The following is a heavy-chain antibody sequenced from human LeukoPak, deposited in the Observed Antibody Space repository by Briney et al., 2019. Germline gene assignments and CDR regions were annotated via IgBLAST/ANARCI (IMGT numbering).Heavy chain of an antibody. CDR3: AIDKGALIDWLLDY. CDR2: ISNSGGTI. D-gene: IGHD3-9*01. V-gene: IGHV3-48*03. J-gene: IGHJ4*02. CDR1: GFTFSNYE. Sequence: PGGSLRLSCAASGFTFSNYEINWVRQAPGKGLEWVSYISNSGGTIYYADSVKGRFTVSRDNAKNSLYLQMNSLRAEDTAVYYCAIDKGALIDWLLDYWGQGTLVTVSS.